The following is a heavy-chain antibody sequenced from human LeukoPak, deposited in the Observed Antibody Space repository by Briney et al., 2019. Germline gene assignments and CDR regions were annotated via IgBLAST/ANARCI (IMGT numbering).Heavy chain of an antibody. CDR1: GGSISSYY. D-gene: IGHD5-18*01. CDR3: AREGRYRYGYNEYHLYMDI. V-gene: IGHV4-59*12. CDR2: IYYSGST. Sequence: SETLSLTCTVSGGSISSYYWSWIRQPPGKGLEWIGYIYYSGSTNYSPSLKSRVTISVDTSKNQFSLKLTSVTAAETAVYYCAREGRYRYGYNEYHLYMDIWGKGTTVTVSS. J-gene: IGHJ6*03.